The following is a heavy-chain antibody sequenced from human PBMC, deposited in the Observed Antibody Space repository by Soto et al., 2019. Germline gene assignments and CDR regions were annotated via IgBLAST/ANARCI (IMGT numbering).Heavy chain of an antibody. CDR3: AFGEESPYYFYGMDF. V-gene: IGHV3-74*01. J-gene: IGHJ6*01. D-gene: IGHD3-10*01. CDR2: ISSDETTT. CDR1: GLTSSSYW. Sequence: GGSXRLSCPVSGLTSSSYWMHWVSKDTGKGLAWVSRISSDETTTTYADSVKGRFTISRDNAKNSLYLQMNSLRAEDTAVYYFAFGEESPYYFYGMDFLVQGTTVTVSS.